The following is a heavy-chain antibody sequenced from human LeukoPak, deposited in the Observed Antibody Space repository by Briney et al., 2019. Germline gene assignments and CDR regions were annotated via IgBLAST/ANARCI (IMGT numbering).Heavy chain of an antibody. CDR2: ITGSGGGT. CDR1: GFTFSSYA. J-gene: IGHJ4*02. CDR3: VKDHVGIVSIFDY. Sequence: GGSLRLSCAASGFTFSSYAMSWVRQAPGKGLEWVSAITGSGGGTKSADSMKGRFTISRDNSKNTLYLQMNSLRAEDTAVYYCVKDHVGIVSIFDYWGQGTLVTVSS. V-gene: IGHV3-23*01. D-gene: IGHD7-27*01.